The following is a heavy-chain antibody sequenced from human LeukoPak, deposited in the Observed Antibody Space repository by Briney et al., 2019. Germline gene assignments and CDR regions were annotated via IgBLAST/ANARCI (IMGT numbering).Heavy chain of an antibody. CDR1: GFTFSSFW. V-gene: IGHV3-7*04. CDR3: TRVTTNGYFEY. Sequence: GGCLRLSCAASGFTFSSFWMAWVRQAPGKGLEWVASIKFDDSEKHHVDSVKGRFTISRDNAEDSLFLQMNSLRAEDTAIYFCTRVTTNGYFEYWGQGTLVTASS. CDR2: IKFDDSEK. J-gene: IGHJ4*02. D-gene: IGHD1-1*01.